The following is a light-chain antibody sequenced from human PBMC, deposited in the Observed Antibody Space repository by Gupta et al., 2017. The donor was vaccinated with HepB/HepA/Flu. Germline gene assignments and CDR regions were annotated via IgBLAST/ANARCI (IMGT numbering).Light chain of an antibody. CDR3: QPYSSSSPYT. J-gene: IGKJ2*01. CDR2: AAS. Sequence: DIQVTQSPPTLSASVGDRVTITCRASQHVDGRLAWYQQTPGKAPNLLIYAASTLGSGLPSRFSGSSSGTQFPLTISRLQPDDFATYYCQPYSSSSPYTFGRGTKLEIK. CDR1: QHVDGR. V-gene: IGKV1-5*03.